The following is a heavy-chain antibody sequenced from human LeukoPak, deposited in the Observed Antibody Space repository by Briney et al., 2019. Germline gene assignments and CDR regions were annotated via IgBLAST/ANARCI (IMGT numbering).Heavy chain of an antibody. CDR1: GFTFSIYA. D-gene: IGHD3-10*01. CDR3: AKVAGYYDSGSYYIDY. CDR2: ISASGGRT. Sequence: GGSLRLSCAASGFTFSIYAMSWVRQAPGKGLELVSGISASGGRTDYADSVKGRFTISRDNSENTLYLQMNNLRAEDTAVYYCAKVAGYYDSGSYYIDYWGQGTLVTVSS. V-gene: IGHV3-23*01. J-gene: IGHJ4*02.